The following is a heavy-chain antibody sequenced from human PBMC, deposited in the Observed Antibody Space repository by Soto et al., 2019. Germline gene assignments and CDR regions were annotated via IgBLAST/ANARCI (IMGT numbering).Heavy chain of an antibody. J-gene: IGHJ4*02. CDR1: GFSFSNYA. D-gene: IGHD2-15*01. CDR2: ISYDATNK. CDR3: ATAPGRETLVVVAAW. V-gene: IGHV3-30-3*01. Sequence: QVQLVESGGGVVQPGRSLRLSCAASGFSFSNYAMHWVRQAPDKGLEWVAIISYDATNKYHADSVKCRFTISRDNSKNTLYMQMNSLRAEDTAIYYCATAPGRETLVVVAAWWGQGNLVTVSS.